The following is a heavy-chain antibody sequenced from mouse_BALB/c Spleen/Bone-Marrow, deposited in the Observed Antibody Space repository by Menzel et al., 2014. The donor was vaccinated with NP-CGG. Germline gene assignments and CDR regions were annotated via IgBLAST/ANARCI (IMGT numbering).Heavy chain of an antibody. Sequence: VPLQGSGPCPVKTSQSPSPPRTVTCYSNTSDYAWNWVPQFPRKKTEWMGYINYKCSTSYNPSLKSRISITRDTSKNQFFLQLNSVTTEDTATYYCARSGWAYRYDEGFAYWGQGTLVTVSA. J-gene: IGHJ3*01. CDR2: INYKCST. CDR1: CYSNTSDYA. V-gene: IGHV3-2*02. D-gene: IGHD2-14*01. CDR3: ARSGWAYRYDEGFAY.